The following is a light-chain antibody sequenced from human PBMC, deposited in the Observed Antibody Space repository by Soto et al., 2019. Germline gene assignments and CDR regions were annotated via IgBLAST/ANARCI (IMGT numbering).Light chain of an antibody. CDR3: GTWESSRNWV. V-gene: IGLV1-51*01. CDR1: TSNIGNNY. Sequence: QSVLTQSPSVSADPGQTVTISCSGTTSNIGNNYVSWYQLLPETAPKLLIYDNIKRPSGIPDRFSGSKSGTSATLVITGLQTGDESDYYCGTWESSRNWVFGGGTKVTVL. CDR2: DNI. J-gene: IGLJ3*02.